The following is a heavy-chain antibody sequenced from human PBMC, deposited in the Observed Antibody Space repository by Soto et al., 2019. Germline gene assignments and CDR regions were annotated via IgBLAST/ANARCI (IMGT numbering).Heavy chain of an antibody. J-gene: IGHJ6*02. D-gene: IGHD1-7*01. CDR3: ATGGWNYVQSYYCYYYGMDV. CDR2: INPNSGGT. CDR1: VYTFTGYY. Sequence: XSVKVSWKASVYTFTGYYMHWVRQAPGQGLEWMGWINPNSGGTNYAQKFQGRVTMTRDTSISTAYMELSRLRSDDTAVYYCATGGWNYVQSYYCYYYGMDVWGQGSTVTVSS. V-gene: IGHV1-2*02.